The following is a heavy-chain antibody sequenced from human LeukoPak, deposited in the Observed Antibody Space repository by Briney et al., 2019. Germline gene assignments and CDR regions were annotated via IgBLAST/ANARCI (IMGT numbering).Heavy chain of an antibody. Sequence: SETLSLTCTVSGGSISSSSYYWGWIRQPPGKGLEWIGSIYYSGSTYYNPSLKSRVTISVDTSKNQFSLKLSSVTAADTAVYYCARGLREGPFDYWGQGTLVTVSS. CDR1: GGSISSSSYY. CDR3: ARGLREGPFDY. D-gene: IGHD5-12*01. J-gene: IGHJ4*02. V-gene: IGHV4-39*01. CDR2: IYYSGST.